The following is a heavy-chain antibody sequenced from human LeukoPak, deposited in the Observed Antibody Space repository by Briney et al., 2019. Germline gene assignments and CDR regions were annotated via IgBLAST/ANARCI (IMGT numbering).Heavy chain of an antibody. CDR3: ARQGSSSGVDY. Sequence: GESLKISCKGSGYTFTNYWIGWVRQMPGKGLEWMGIMYPGDSDTRYSPSFQGQVTISADKSISTAYLQWSSLKASDTAMYYCARQGSSSGVDYWGQGTLVTVSS. J-gene: IGHJ4*02. CDR2: MYPGDSDT. V-gene: IGHV5-51*01. CDR1: GYTFTNYW. D-gene: IGHD6-6*01.